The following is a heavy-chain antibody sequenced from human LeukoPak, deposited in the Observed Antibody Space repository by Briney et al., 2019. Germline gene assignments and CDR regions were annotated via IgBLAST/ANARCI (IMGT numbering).Heavy chain of an antibody. V-gene: IGHV4-30-2*01. J-gene: IGHJ4*02. CDR3: ARYSRSSTSSDY. D-gene: IGHD2-2*01. Sequence: PSETLSLTCTVSGGSISSGGYYWSWIRQPPGKGLEWIGYIYHSGSTYYNPSLKSRVTISVDRSKNQFSLKLSSVTAADTAVYYCARYSRSSTSSDYWGQGTLVTVSS. CDR2: IYHSGST. CDR1: GGSISSGGYY.